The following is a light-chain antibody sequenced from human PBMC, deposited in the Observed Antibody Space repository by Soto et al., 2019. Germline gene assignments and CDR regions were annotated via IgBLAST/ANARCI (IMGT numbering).Light chain of an antibody. CDR1: SGHSSYA. CDR3: QTLGTGFFV. V-gene: IGLV4-69*01. J-gene: IGLJ1*01. CDR2: LNSDGSH. Sequence: QSVLTQSPSASASLGASVKLTCTLSSGHSSYAIAWHQQQPEKGPRYLMKLNSDGSHSKGDGIADRFSGSSSGAERYLTISSLQSEDEADYYCQTLGTGFFVFGTGTKLTVL.